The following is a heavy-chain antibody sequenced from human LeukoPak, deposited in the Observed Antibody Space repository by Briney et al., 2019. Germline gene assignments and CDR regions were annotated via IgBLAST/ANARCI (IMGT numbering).Heavy chain of an antibody. J-gene: IGHJ6*02. Sequence: ASAKVSCKASGGTFSSYTISWVRQAPGQGHEWMGRIIPILGIANYAQKFQGRVTITADKSTSTAYMELSSLRSEDTAVYYCARAYSSSSGGGMDVWGQGTTVTVSS. CDR2: IIPILGIA. V-gene: IGHV1-69*02. CDR3: ARAYSSSSGGGMDV. D-gene: IGHD6-6*01. CDR1: GGTFSSYT.